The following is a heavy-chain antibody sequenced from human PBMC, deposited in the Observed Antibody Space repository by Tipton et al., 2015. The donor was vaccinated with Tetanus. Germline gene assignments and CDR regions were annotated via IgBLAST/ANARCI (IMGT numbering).Heavy chain of an antibody. V-gene: IGHV4-59*01. D-gene: IGHD5-24*01. CDR3: ARGDGSTLHY. Sequence: TLPLTCTVSGGSISTYYWSWIRQPPGKGLEWIGYIYYRGSTNYYPSLKSRVTMSVDTSKNQFSLNLSSVTAADTAVYYCARGDGSTLHYWGQGTLVTVSS. CDR2: IYYRGST. CDR1: GGSISTYY. J-gene: IGHJ4*02.